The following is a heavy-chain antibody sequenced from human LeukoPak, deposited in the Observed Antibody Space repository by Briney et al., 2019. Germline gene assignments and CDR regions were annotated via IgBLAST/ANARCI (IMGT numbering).Heavy chain of an antibody. V-gene: IGHV1-8*01. J-gene: IGHJ4*02. D-gene: IGHD1-14*01. CDR1: GYTFTNYD. CDR2: MKPNSGNT. Sequence: ASVKVSCKASGYTFTNYDINWVRQASGQGLEWMGYMKPNSGNTGYAQKFQGRVTITRNTSISTAYMELSSLRSEDTAVYYCARGPGLLNQDYWGQGTLVTVSS. CDR3: ARGPGLLNQDY.